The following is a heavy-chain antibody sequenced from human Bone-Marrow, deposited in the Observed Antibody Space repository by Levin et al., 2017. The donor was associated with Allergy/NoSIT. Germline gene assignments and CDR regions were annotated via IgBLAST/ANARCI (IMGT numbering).Heavy chain of an antibody. CDR3: TRVGVVIHFDY. V-gene: IGHV3-49*04. CDR2: IRSKAYGGTT. D-gene: IGHD3-22*01. CDR1: GFTFGDYA. Sequence: GESLKISCTASGFTFGDYAMSWVRQAPGKGLEWVGFIRSKAYGGTTEYAASVKGGFTISRDDSKSIAYLQMNSLKTEDTAVYYCTRVGVVIHFDYWGQGTLVTVSS. J-gene: IGHJ4*02.